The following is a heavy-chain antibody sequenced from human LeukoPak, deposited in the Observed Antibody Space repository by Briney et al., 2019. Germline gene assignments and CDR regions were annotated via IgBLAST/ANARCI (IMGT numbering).Heavy chain of an antibody. CDR3: ARDMVDWPTPYYYYYYGMDV. CDR2: IIPILGIA. Sequence: GASVKVSCKASGGTFSSYAISWVRQAPGQGLEWMGRIIPILGIANYAQKFQGRVTITADKSTSTAYMELSSLRSEDTAVYYCARDMVDWPTPYYYYYYGMDVWGQGTTVTVSS. V-gene: IGHV1-69*04. CDR1: GGTFSSYA. D-gene: IGHD3-9*01. J-gene: IGHJ6*02.